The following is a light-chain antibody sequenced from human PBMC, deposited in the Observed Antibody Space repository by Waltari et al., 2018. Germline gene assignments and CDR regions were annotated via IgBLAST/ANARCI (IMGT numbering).Light chain of an antibody. J-gene: IGKJ4*01. CDR3: QQYEDWPRHS. CDR1: QTVGTS. CDR2: GAY. Sequence: LVTQSPATLSVSPGERVTLSCRATQTVGTSLAWYQQKPGQTPRLLIFGAYSRASGVPARFSGSGSGTDFTLAISSLQSEDFAVYYCQQYEDWPRHSFGGGTKVQIE. V-gene: IGKV3-15*01.